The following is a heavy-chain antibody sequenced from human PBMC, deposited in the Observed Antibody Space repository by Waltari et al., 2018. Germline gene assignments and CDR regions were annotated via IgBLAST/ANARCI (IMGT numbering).Heavy chain of an antibody. J-gene: IGHJ5*02. CDR1: GGSYSGYY. V-gene: IGHV4-34*01. CDR3: ARGLGSGSYYKFNWFDP. CDR2: INHSGST. Sequence: QVQLQQWGAGRSKPSETLSTSCAGYGGSYSGYYWRWIRQPPGKGLEWIGEINHSGSTNYNPSLKSRVTISVDTSKNQFSLKLSSVTAADTAVYYCARGLGSGSYYKFNWFDPWGQGTLVTVSS. D-gene: IGHD3-10*01.